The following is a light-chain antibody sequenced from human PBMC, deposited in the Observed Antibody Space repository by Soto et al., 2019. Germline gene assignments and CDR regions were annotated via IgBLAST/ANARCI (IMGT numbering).Light chain of an antibody. CDR3: QHYNNWPPNT. Sequence: VLTQSPATLSVSPGERATLSCRASQDIGSNLAWYQQKPGQAPRLLIYGASTRATDLPARFSGSESGTEFTLTISSLQSEDFGVYYCQHYNNWPPNTFGQGTKLEI. CDR2: GAS. J-gene: IGKJ2*01. V-gene: IGKV3-15*01. CDR1: QDIGSN.